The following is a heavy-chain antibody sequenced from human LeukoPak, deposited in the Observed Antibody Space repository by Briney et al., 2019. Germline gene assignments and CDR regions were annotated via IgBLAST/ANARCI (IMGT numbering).Heavy chain of an antibody. CDR2: ISAYTGST. J-gene: IGHJ4*02. CDR3: ARSPPPYYYDSSGPIDY. D-gene: IGHD3-22*01. Sequence: ASVKVSCKASGYTFISYSITWVRQAPGQGLEWMGWISAYTGSTLYAQKFQGRVTMTTDTSTSTAYMELKSLRSDDTALYYCARSPPPYYYDSSGPIDYWGQGTLVTVSS. V-gene: IGHV1-18*01. CDR1: GYTFISYS.